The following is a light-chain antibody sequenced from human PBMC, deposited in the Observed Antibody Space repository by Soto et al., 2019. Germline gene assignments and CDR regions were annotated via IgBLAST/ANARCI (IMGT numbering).Light chain of an antibody. CDR2: KDS. J-gene: IGLJ3*02. V-gene: IGLV3-25*03. CDR3: QSADSSGTWRV. Sequence: SSELTQPPSVSVSPGQTARITCSGDALPKQYAYWYQQKPGQAPVLVIYKDSERPSGIPERFSGSSSGTTVTLTISGVQAEDEADYYCQSADSSGTWRVFGGGTKLTVL. CDR1: ALPKQY.